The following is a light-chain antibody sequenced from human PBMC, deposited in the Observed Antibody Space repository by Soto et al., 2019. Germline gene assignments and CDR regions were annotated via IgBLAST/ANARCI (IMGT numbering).Light chain of an antibody. CDR3: PAWDDSLNGVV. V-gene: IGLV1-44*01. CDR1: SSNIGSNT. CDR2: SNN. J-gene: IGLJ2*01. Sequence: QSVLTQPPSASGTPGQRVTISCSGSSSNIGSNTVNWYLQLPGTAPKLLIYSNNQRPSGVPDRFSGSKSGTSASLAISGLQSEDEADYYCPAWDDSLNGVVFGGGTKLTVL.